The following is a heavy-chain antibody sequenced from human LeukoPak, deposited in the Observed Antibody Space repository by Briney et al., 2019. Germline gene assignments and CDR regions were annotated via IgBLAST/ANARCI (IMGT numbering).Heavy chain of an antibody. V-gene: IGHV3-48*04. D-gene: IGHD3-10*02. CDR2: ISSSGSTI. J-gene: IGHJ6*04. CDR1: GFTFSRYS. CDR3: AELGITMIGGV. Sequence: GGSLRLSCAASGFTFSRYSMNWVRQAPGKGLEWVSYISSSGSTIYYADSVKGRFTISRDDAKNSLYLQMNSLRAEDTAVYYCAELGITMIGGVWGKGTTVTISS.